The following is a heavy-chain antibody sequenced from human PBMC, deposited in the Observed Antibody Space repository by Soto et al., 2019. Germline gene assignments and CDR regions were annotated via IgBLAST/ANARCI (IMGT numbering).Heavy chain of an antibody. J-gene: IGHJ6*02. CDR1: GFTFSDYY. Sequence: GGSLRLSCAASGFTFSDYYMSWIRQAPGKGLEWVSYISSSGSTIYYADSVKGRFTISRDNAKNSLYLQMNSLRAEDTAVYYCARYDADPYYYGMDVWGQGTTVTVSS. D-gene: IGHD3-16*01. CDR2: ISSSGSTI. V-gene: IGHV3-11*01. CDR3: ARYDADPYYYGMDV.